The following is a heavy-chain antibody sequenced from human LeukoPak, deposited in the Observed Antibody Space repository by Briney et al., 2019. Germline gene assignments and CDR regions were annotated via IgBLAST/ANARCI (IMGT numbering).Heavy chain of an antibody. Sequence: GGSLRLSCAASGFTFADYSMNWVRQAPGKGLEWVASIKQGGSEKYYVGSVKGRFTISRDNVKNSLHLQMNSLRAEDTAVYYCARGVPTGIDYFDYWGQGTLVTVSS. V-gene: IGHV3-7*01. CDR1: GFTFADYS. D-gene: IGHD1-1*01. CDR2: IKQGGSEK. J-gene: IGHJ4*02. CDR3: ARGVPTGIDYFDY.